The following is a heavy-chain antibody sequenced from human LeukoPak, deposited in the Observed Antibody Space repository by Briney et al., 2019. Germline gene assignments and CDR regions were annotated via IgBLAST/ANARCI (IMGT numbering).Heavy chain of an antibody. D-gene: IGHD6-19*01. V-gene: IGHV1-18*01. Sequence: GASVKVSCKASGYTFISYGISWVRQAPGQGLEWMGWISAYNGNTNYAQKLQGRVTMTTDTSTSTAYMELRSLRSDDTAVYYCARDSAVAGKGGTDYWGQGTLVTVSS. CDR1: GYTFISYG. J-gene: IGHJ4*02. CDR2: ISAYNGNT. CDR3: ARDSAVAGKGGTDY.